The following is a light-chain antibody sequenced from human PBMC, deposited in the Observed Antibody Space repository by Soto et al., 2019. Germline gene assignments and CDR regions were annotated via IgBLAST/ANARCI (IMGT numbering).Light chain of an antibody. J-gene: IGKJ4*01. CDR1: QGISSY. CDR3: QQYYSYPST. CDR2: AAS. Sequence: AIRMTQSPSSFSASTGDRVTINCRASQGISSYLAWYQQKPGKAPKLLIYAASTLQSGVPSRFSGSGSGTDFTLTISCLQSEDFATYYCQQYYSYPSTFGGGTKVEIK. V-gene: IGKV1-8*01.